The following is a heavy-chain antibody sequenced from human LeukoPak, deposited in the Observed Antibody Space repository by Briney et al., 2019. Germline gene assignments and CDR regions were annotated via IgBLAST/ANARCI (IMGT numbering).Heavy chain of an antibody. CDR2: VYNSGNT. J-gene: IGHJ4*02. Sequence: SQTLSLTCTVSGGSISSGGYYWSWIRQPPGKGLEWIGYVYNSGNTKYNLALKSRVTISVDTSNNQVLLKLSSVTPADTAIYYCARGGWYYDYWGQGSLVTVSS. D-gene: IGHD6-19*01. CDR3: ARGGWYYDY. CDR1: GGSISSGGYY. V-gene: IGHV4-61*08.